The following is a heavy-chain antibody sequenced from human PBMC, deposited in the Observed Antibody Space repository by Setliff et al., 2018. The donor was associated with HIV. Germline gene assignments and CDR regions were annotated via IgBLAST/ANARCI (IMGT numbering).Heavy chain of an antibody. J-gene: IGHJ4*02. CDR2: IYHTGKT. D-gene: IGHD3-10*01. CDR3: ARELLRSWDGSENSYKPYYFDY. V-gene: IGHV4-39*07. Sequence: PSETLSLTCSVSGGSISDNKYYWSWIRQPPGKGLEWTGSIYHTGKTYYNSALKNRLTISVDTSKNQFSLELSSVTAADTAVYYCARELLRSWDGSENSYKPYYFDYWGQGTLVTVSS. CDR1: GGSISDNKYY.